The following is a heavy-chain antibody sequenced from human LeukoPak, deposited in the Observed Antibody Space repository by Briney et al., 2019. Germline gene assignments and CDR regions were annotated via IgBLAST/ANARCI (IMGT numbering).Heavy chain of an antibody. CDR1: GFTFSSYA. V-gene: IGHV3-23*01. Sequence: GGSLRLSCAASGFTFSSYAMSWVRQAPGKGLEWVSAISGSGGSTYYADSVKGRFTISRDNSKNTLYLQMNSLRAEDTAVYYCAKDRAGHYYGSGSSYYFDYWGQGTLVTVSS. J-gene: IGHJ4*02. CDR3: AKDRAGHYYGSGSSYYFDY. CDR2: ISGSGGST. D-gene: IGHD3-10*01.